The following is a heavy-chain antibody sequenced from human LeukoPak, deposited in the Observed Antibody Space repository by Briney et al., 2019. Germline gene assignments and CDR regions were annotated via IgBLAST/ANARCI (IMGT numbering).Heavy chain of an antibody. J-gene: IGHJ3*02. V-gene: IGHV3-23*01. CDR2: ISGSGGST. CDR1: GFTFSSYA. CDR3: ASDCGGDCRRVLDI. D-gene: IGHD2-21*02. Sequence: GGSLRLSCAASGFTFSSYAMSWVGQAQGKGLKWVSAISGSGGSTYYADSVKGRFTISRDNSKNTLYLQMNSLRAEDTAVYYCASDCGGDCRRVLDIWGQGTMVTVSS.